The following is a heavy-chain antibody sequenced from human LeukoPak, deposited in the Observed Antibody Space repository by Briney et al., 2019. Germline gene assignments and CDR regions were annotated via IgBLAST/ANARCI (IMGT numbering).Heavy chain of an antibody. CDR2: IKQDGSEK. CDR1: GFTFSSYW. V-gene: IGHV3-7*01. D-gene: IGHD3-22*01. Sequence: GGSLRLSCAASGFTFSSYWMSWVRQAPGKGLEWVANIKQDGSEKYYVDSVKGRFTISRDNAKNSLYLQMNSLRAEDTAVYYCARSFYYYDSSASGYGMDVWGQGTTVTVSS. J-gene: IGHJ6*02. CDR3: ARSFYYYDSSASGYGMDV.